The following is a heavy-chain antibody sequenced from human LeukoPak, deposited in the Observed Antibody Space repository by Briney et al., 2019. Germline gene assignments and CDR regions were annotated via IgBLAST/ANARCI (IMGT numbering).Heavy chain of an antibody. D-gene: IGHD3-10*01. CDR3: ARGGFGELFSY. CDR1: GFTFSNYE. CDR2: ISSSGSTI. Sequence: GGSLRLSCAASGFTFSNYEMNWVRQAPGKGLEWVSYISSSGSTIYYADSVKGRFTISRDNAKNSLYLQMNSLRAEDTAVYYCARGGFGELFSYWGQGTLVTVSS. V-gene: IGHV3-48*03. J-gene: IGHJ4*02.